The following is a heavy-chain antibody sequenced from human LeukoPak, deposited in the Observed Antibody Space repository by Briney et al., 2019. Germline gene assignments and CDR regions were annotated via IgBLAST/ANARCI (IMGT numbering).Heavy chain of an antibody. V-gene: IGHV3-7*03. D-gene: IGHD3-9*01. CDR3: ARDSAGHRYFDWLPQPGGYFDY. CDR1: GFTFSSYW. CDR2: IKQDGSEK. J-gene: IGHJ4*02. Sequence: GGFLRLSCAASGFTFSSYWMSWVRQAPGKGLEWVANIKQDGSEKYYVDSVKGRFTISRDNAKNSLYLQMNSLRAEDTAVYYCARDSAGHRYFDWLPQPGGYFDYWGQGTLVTVSS.